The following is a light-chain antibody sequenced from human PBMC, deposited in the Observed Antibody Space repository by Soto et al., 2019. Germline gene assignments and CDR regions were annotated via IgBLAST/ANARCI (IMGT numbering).Light chain of an antibody. Sequence: DIQMTQSPSTLSASVGDRVTITCRASQSISTWLAWYQQKPGKAPKLLIYDASSLESGVPSGFSGSGSGTDFTLTISSLQPDDFATYYCQQYNSYWTLGQGTKVDIK. CDR2: DAS. CDR3: QQYNSYWT. J-gene: IGKJ1*01. V-gene: IGKV1-5*01. CDR1: QSISTW.